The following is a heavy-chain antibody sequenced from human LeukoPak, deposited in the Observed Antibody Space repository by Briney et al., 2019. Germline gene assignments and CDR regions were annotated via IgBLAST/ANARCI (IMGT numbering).Heavy chain of an antibody. CDR2: ISGSGGST. J-gene: IGHJ4*02. CDR1: GFTSSSYA. CDR3: AKSFGSSWYSGDY. V-gene: IGHV3-23*01. D-gene: IGHD6-13*01. Sequence: GGSLRLSCAASGFTSSSYAMSWVRQAPGKGLEWVSAISGSGGSTYYADSVKGRFTISRDNSKNTLCLQMNSLRAEDTAVYYCAKSFGSSWYSGDYWGQGTLVTVSS.